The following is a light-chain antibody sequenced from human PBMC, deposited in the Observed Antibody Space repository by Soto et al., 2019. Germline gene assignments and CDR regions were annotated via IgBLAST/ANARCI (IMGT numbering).Light chain of an antibody. V-gene: IGLV2-14*02. CDR3: QSYDSSLGGNYV. CDR1: SSDVGSYNL. J-gene: IGLJ1*01. CDR2: GST. Sequence: QSALTQPASVSGSPGQAITISCTGTSSDVGSYNLVSWYQQHPGKAPKLLIYGSTNRPSGVPDRFSGSKSGTSASLAITGLQAEDEADYYCQSYDSSLGGNYVFGTGTKLTVL.